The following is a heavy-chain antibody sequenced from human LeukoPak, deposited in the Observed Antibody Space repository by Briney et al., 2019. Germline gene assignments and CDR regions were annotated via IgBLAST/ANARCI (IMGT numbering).Heavy chain of an antibody. D-gene: IGHD3-9*01. CDR1: GFTVSSYA. CDR3: ARTTGYLGMDV. Sequence: GGSLRLSCAASGFTVSSYAMHWVRQAPGKGLEWVAVISYDGSNKYYADSVKGRFTISRDNSKNTLYLQMNSLRAEDTAVYYCARTTGYLGMDVWGQGTTVTVSS. J-gene: IGHJ6*02. CDR2: ISYDGSNK. V-gene: IGHV3-30-3*01.